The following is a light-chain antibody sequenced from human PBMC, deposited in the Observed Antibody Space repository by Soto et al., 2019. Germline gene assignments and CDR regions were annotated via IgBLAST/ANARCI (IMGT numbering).Light chain of an antibody. CDR3: AAWDDSLSAPV. CDR2: RNN. CDR1: SSNIGSNY. Sequence: QSVLTQPPSASGTPGQRVTISCSGSSSNIGSNYVYWYHQLPGTAPKLLIYRNNQRPSGVPDRFSGSKSGTSASLAISGLRSEDEADYYCAAWDDSLSAPVFGGGTKVTVL. V-gene: IGLV1-47*01. J-gene: IGLJ3*02.